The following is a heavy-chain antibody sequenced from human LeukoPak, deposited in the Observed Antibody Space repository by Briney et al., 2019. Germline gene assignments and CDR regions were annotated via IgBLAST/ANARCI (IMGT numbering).Heavy chain of an antibody. CDR1: GFTFSSYG. J-gene: IGHJ4*02. CDR2: IRYDGSNK. Sequence: GGSLRLSCAATGFTFSSYGMHWVRQAPGKGLEWVAFIRYDGSNKYYADSVKGRFTISRDNSKNTLYLQMNSLRAEDTAVYYCAKEKLLWFGTGYYYDYWGQGTLVTVSS. D-gene: IGHD3-10*01. V-gene: IGHV3-30*02. CDR3: AKEKLLWFGTGYYYDY.